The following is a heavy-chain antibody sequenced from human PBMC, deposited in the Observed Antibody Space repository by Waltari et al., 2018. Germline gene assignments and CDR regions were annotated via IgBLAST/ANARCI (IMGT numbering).Heavy chain of an antibody. CDR2: IKEDGRGQ. CDR1: GFTFSTTW. Sequence: EVQLVDSGGGLVQPGGSLRVSCAASGFTFSTTWMSWVREDPGKGLEWVASIKEDGRGQYYVDSVKGRFTISRDNAKNSLYLQMNSLRPEDTAVYFCARAHDWGQGTGVTVSS. CDR3: ARAHD. J-gene: IGHJ4*02. V-gene: IGHV3-7*04.